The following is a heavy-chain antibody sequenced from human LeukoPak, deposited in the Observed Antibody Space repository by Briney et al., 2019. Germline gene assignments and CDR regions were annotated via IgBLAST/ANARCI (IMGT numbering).Heavy chain of an antibody. CDR1: GGTFSSYA. J-gene: IGHJ3*02. CDR3: ARDRGTAGAFDI. V-gene: IGHV1-69*05. CDR2: IIPIFGTA. D-gene: IGHD6-13*01. Sequence: SVKVSCEASGGTFSSYAISWVRQAPGQGLEWMGRIIPIFGTANYAQKFQGRVTITTDESTSTAYMELSSLRSEDTAVYYCARDRGTAGAFDIWGQGTMVTVSS.